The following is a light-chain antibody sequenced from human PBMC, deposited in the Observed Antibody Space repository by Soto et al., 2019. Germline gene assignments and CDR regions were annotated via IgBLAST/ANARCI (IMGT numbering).Light chain of an antibody. V-gene: IGKV3-20*01. CDR2: DAS. J-gene: IGKJ1*01. Sequence: EIVLTHSPGILSLSPGERATLACRASQSISSDHLAWYQQKPGQPPRLLIFDASARATGVPDRFSGSGSGTEFTLTISSLQPDDFATYYCQQYNTDSWTFGQGTKVDIK. CDR3: QQYNTDSWT. CDR1: QSISSDH.